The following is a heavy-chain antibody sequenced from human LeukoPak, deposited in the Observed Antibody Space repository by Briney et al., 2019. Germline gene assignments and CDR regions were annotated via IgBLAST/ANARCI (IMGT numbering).Heavy chain of an antibody. CDR2: INPNSGGT. Sequence: GASVTVSCKASGYTFTGYYMHWVRQAPGQGLEWMGWINPNSGGTNYAQKLQRRVTITRDTTISTAYMELSRLRSDDTAVYYCASFGRDYSGSDIHLDYWGQGTLVTVSS. CDR3: ASFGRDYSGSDIHLDY. J-gene: IGHJ4*02. CDR1: GYTFTGYY. V-gene: IGHV1-2*02. D-gene: IGHD1-26*01.